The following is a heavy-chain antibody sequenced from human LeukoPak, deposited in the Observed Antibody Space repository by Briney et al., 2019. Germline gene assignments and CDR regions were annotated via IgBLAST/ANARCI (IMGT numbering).Heavy chain of an antibody. Sequence: ASVKVSCKASGYSFASYGISWVRQAPGQGLKWMGWVSGYDGRTNYAQNFKGRVTVTAETSTSTVYMELRSLRSDDTAIYYCARDYYNDYEDTFDIWGQGTMVTVSS. J-gene: IGHJ3*02. CDR3: ARDYYNDYEDTFDI. V-gene: IGHV1-18*01. D-gene: IGHD4-11*01. CDR1: GYSFASYG. CDR2: VSGYDGRT.